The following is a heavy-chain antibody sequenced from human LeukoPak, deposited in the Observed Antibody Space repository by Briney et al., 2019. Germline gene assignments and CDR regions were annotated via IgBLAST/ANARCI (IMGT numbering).Heavy chain of an antibody. V-gene: IGHV3-53*05. Sequence: PGGSLRLSCAASGLNVSSSYMSWARQTPGKGLEGVSVIYTGGITRYADSVRGRFTISRDNSKNTLYLQMNSLRVEDTAVYYCARGLVVVPAVSDYWGQGTLVTVSS. D-gene: IGHD2-2*01. CDR3: ARGLVVVPAVSDY. CDR2: IYTGGIT. J-gene: IGHJ4*02. CDR1: GLNVSSSY.